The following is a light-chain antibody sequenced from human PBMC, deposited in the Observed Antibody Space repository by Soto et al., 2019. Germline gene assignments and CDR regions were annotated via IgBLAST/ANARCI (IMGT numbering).Light chain of an antibody. Sequence: DVVLTQTPLSSPVTLGQPASISCRSSQSLVYSDGNTYLSWLQQRPGQPPRLLLYQISNRFSGVPDRFSGSGAGTDFTLKISRVEAEDVGVYDCMQFAHFPRTFGQGTKVEI. CDR1: QSLVYSDGNTY. CDR2: QIS. V-gene: IGKV2-24*01. J-gene: IGKJ1*01. CDR3: MQFAHFPRT.